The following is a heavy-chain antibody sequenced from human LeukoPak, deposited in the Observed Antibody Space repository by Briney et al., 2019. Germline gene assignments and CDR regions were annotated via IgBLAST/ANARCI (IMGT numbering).Heavy chain of an antibody. J-gene: IGHJ4*02. CDR3: VRSNGWTPDY. D-gene: IGHD2-15*01. CDR1: GFTLSSYW. Sequence: GGSLRLSCAASGFTLSSYWMNWVRQVPGKGLEWVAIIKQDGSEKFHVDSVKGRFTISRDNAKTSLFLQMNSLRVEDTSVYYCVRSNGWTPDYWGQGTLVTVSS. CDR2: IKQDGSEK. V-gene: IGHV3-7*01.